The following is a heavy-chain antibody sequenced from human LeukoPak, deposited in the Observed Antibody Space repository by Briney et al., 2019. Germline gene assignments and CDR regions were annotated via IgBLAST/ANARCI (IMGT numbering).Heavy chain of an antibody. CDR2: FYYSGST. D-gene: IGHD3-10*01. CDR1: GGSISSSSYY. CDR3: ALTGKTYYFDY. V-gene: IGHV4-39*07. J-gene: IGHJ4*02. Sequence: SETLSLTCTVSGGSISSSSYYWGWIRQPPGKGLEWIGSFYYSGSTYYNPSLKSRVTISVDTSKNQFSLKLSSVTAADTAVYYCALTGKTYYFDYWGQGTLVTVSS.